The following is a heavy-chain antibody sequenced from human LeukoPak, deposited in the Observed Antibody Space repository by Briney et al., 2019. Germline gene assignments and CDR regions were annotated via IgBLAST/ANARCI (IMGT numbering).Heavy chain of an antibody. CDR3: ARQGYYDSSGVYYYMDV. Sequence: SETLSLTCAVYGGSFSGYYWSWIRQPPGKGLEWIGEINHSGSTNYNPSLKSRVTISVDTSKNQFSLKLSSVTAADTAVYYCARQGYYDSSGVYYYMDVWGKGTTVTVSS. J-gene: IGHJ6*03. CDR1: GGSFSGYY. CDR2: INHSGST. V-gene: IGHV4-34*01. D-gene: IGHD3-22*01.